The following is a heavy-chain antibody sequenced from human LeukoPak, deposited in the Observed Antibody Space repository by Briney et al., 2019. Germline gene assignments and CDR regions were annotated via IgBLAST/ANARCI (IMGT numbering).Heavy chain of an antibody. D-gene: IGHD6-19*01. Sequence: GGSLRLSCAASGFTFSSYAMSWVRQAPGKGLEWVSAISGSGGTTYYADSVKGRFTISRDNSKNTLYLQMNSLRAEDTAVYYCAKDHSSGWYVDYWGQGTLVTVSS. J-gene: IGHJ4*02. CDR1: GFTFSSYA. CDR3: AKDHSSGWYVDY. CDR2: ISGSGGTT. V-gene: IGHV3-23*01.